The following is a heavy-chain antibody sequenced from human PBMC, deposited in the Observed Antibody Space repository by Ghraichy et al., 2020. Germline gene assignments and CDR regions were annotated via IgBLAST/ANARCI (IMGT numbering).Heavy chain of an antibody. CDR3: ATFATTVTPFDY. Sequence: GESLNISCAASGFTFSSYGMHWVRQAPGKGLEWVAVISYDGSNKYYADSVKGRFTISRDNSKNTLYLQMNSLRAEDTAVYYCATFATTVTPFDYWGQGTLVTVSS. V-gene: IGHV3-30*03. D-gene: IGHD4-17*01. J-gene: IGHJ4*02. CDR1: GFTFSSYG. CDR2: ISYDGSNK.